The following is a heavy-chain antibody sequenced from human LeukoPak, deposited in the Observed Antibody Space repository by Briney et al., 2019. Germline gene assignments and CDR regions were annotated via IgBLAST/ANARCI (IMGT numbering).Heavy chain of an antibody. CDR1: GYSFTSYW. CDR2: IYPGDSDT. J-gene: IGHJ6*02. CDR3: ARQDSNYSDGMDV. V-gene: IGHV5-51*01. D-gene: IGHD4-11*01. Sequence: GESLKISCKGSGYSFTSYWISWVRQMPGKGLEWMGIIYPGDSDTRYSPSFQGQVTISADKSISTAYLQWSSLKASDTAMYYCARQDSNYSDGMDVWGQGTTVTVSS.